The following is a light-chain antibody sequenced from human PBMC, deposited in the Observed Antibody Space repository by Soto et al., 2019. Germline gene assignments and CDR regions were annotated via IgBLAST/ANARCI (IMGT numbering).Light chain of an antibody. V-gene: IGLV2-23*01. CDR2: EGS. CDR1: SSDVGSYNL. J-gene: IGLJ2*01. CDR3: CSYAGSSTLVV. Sequence: QSALTQPASVSGSPGQSITISCTGTSSDVGSYNLVSWYQQHPGKAPKLMIYEGSKRPSGVSNRFSGSKSGNTASLTISGLLAEDEADYYCCSYAGSSTLVVFGGGTKVTVL.